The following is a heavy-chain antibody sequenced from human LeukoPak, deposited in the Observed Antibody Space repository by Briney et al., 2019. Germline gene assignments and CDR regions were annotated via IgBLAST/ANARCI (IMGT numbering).Heavy chain of an antibody. Sequence: SETLSLTCTVSGDSIIGYYWSWIRQPPGKGLEWIGYIHYSGSTNYNPSLQSRVTISVDTSRGHFSLKLSSATAADTAVYYCARGERLGPDFWGQGTLVTVSS. D-gene: IGHD1-1*01. J-gene: IGHJ4*02. CDR1: GDSIIGYY. CDR2: IHYSGST. CDR3: ARGERLGPDF. V-gene: IGHV4-59*01.